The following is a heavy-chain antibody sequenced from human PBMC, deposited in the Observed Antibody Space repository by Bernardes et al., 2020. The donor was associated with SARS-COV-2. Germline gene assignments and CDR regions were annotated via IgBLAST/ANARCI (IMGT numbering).Heavy chain of an antibody. Sequence: GGSLRLSCAASGFTFSSYAMHWVRQAPGKGLEWVAVISYDGSNKYYADSVKGRFTISRDNSKNTLYLQMNSLRAEDTAVYYCARVGIVRYYYYYMDVWGKGTTVTVSS. CDR1: GFTFSSYA. CDR3: ARVGIVRYYYYYMDV. J-gene: IGHJ6*03. D-gene: IGHD2-15*01. V-gene: IGHV3-30*04. CDR2: ISYDGSNK.